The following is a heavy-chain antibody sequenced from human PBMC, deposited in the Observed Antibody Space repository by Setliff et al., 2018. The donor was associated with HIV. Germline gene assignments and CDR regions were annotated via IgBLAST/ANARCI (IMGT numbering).Heavy chain of an antibody. CDR1: GFTFSDYG. Sequence: GGSLRLSCAASGFTFSDYGFHWVRQAPGKGLEWVAVISYDGSYKYYADSVKGRFTISRDNSKNTLYVQMNSLRADDTAVYYCVRDLTTIVTRKVFDVWGLGTMVTV. J-gene: IGHJ3*01. CDR2: ISYDGSYK. D-gene: IGHD4-4*01. CDR3: VRDLTTIVTRKVFDV. V-gene: IGHV3-30*19.